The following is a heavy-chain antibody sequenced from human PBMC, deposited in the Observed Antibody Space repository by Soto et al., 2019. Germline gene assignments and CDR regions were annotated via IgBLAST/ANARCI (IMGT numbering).Heavy chain of an antibody. Sequence: PSETLSLTCTVSGGSIKIGGYYWGWIRQPPGKGLEWLATVYYSGTTYYNPSLRSRLTISVDTSSNQFSLNMTSVTAADTAHYYCARLAYRDFSTWGPGTLVTVS. CDR3: ARLAYRDFST. CDR2: VYYSGTT. V-gene: IGHV4-39*01. D-gene: IGHD3-10*01. J-gene: IGHJ5*02. CDR1: GGSIKIGGYY.